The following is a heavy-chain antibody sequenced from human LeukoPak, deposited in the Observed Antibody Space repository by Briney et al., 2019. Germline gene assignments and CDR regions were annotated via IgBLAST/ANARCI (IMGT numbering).Heavy chain of an antibody. J-gene: IGHJ3*02. V-gene: IGHV1-18*01. D-gene: IGHD1-26*01. CDR1: GYIFTSYG. CDR3: ARGGRRGATFRAFDI. Sequence: ASVKVTFKSCGYIFTSYGISWLRQAPGQGLEGMGWISAYNGNTNYAQKLQGRVTMTTDTSTSTAYMELRSLRSDDTAVYYCARGGRRGATFRAFDIWGQGTMVTVSS. CDR2: ISAYNGNT.